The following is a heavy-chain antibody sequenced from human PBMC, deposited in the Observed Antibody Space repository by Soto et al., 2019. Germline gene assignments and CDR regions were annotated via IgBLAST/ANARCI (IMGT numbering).Heavy chain of an antibody. CDR3: AKHEGYCSTTTCSNFDY. D-gene: IGHD2-2*01. CDR2: IYPGDSDS. CDR1: GFTFTSYW. J-gene: IGHJ4*02. V-gene: IGHV5-51*01. Sequence: GESLKISCKGSGFTFTSYWIAWVRQMPGKGLEWMGIIYPGDSDSLYSPSFQGQVTISADKSINTAYLHWSSLKASDTAIYYCAKHEGYCSTTTCSNFDYWGQGTLVTVSS.